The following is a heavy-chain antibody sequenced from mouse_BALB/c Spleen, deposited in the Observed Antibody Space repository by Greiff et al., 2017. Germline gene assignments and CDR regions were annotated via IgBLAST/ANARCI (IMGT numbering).Heavy chain of an antibody. D-gene: IGHD1-2*01. Sequence: VQLKESGPGLVKPSQSLSLTCSVTGYSITSGYYWNWIRQFPGNKLEWMGYISYDGSNNYNPSLKNRISITRDTSKNQFFLKLNSVTTEDTATYYCARETATPYWYFDVWGAGTTVTVSS. CDR3: ARETATPYWYFDV. V-gene: IGHV3-6*02. CDR2: ISYDGSN. CDR1: GYSITSGYY. J-gene: IGHJ1*01.